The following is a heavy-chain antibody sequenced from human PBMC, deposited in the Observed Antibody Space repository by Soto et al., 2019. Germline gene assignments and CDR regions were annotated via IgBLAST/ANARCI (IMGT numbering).Heavy chain of an antibody. D-gene: IGHD6-25*01. CDR3: ARDGVAAGNINFDY. CDR1: GYTFTNSA. CDR2: ISGGNGNT. Sequence: ASVKVSCKASGYTFTNSAMRWVRQAPGQRLEWMGWISGGNGNTKYSPKLQDRVTITRDTSASTAYMELSSLRSEDTALYYCARDGVAAGNINFDYWGQGTLVTVSS. J-gene: IGHJ4*02. V-gene: IGHV1-3*01.